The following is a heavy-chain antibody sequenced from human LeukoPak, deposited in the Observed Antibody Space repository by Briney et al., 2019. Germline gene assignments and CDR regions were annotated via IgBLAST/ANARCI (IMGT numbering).Heavy chain of an antibody. V-gene: IGHV1-8*01. Sequence: GASVKVSCKASGYTFTSYDINWVRQATGQGLEWMGWMSPNSGNTGYAQKFQGRVTMTRNTSISTAYMELSSLRSEDTAVYYCARVPSRVRGGYTRNYYYGMDVWGQGTTVTVSS. J-gene: IGHJ6*02. CDR1: GYTFTSYD. CDR2: MSPNSGNT. D-gene: IGHD3-10*01. CDR3: ARVPSRVRGGYTRNYYYGMDV.